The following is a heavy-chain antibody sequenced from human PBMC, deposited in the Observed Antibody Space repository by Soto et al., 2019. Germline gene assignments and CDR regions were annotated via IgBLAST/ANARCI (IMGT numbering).Heavy chain of an antibody. V-gene: IGHV3-33*01. CDR2: IWYDGNNK. D-gene: IGHD6-13*01. Sequence: GSLLLSCLASGFTFSRHGMHWVRQAPGKGLEWVAVIWYDGNNKYYADSVKGRFTVSRDNSKNTLYLQMNSLRAEDSAVYYCARDYSSKWYYFDYWGQGSLVTVYS. CDR3: ARDYSSKWYYFDY. CDR1: GFTFSRHG. J-gene: IGHJ4*02.